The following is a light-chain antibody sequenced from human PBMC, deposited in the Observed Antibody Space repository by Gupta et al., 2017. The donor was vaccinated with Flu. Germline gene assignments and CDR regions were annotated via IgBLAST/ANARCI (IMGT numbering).Light chain of an antibody. CDR3: QQDYSSPYS. CDR2: AAS. V-gene: IGKV1-8*01. J-gene: IGKJ2*03. Sequence: AIRMTQSPSSFSASTGDRVTITCRASQGISSYLDWYQQKPGKAPKLLIYAASTLQSGVPSRFSGSGSGTXFTLTIXGLQSEDFATYYCQQDYSSPYSFGXGTKMEIK. CDR1: QGISSY.